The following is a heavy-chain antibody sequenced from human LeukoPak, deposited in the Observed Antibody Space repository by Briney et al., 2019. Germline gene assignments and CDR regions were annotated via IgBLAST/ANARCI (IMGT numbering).Heavy chain of an antibody. CDR1: GYTFTDYF. CDR3: ARMALDGGDSIGFDS. J-gene: IGHJ5*01. V-gene: IGHV1-2*02. Sequence: ASVKVSCKASGYTFTDYFIHWVRQAPGQGLEWMGWINPNIGEASYAQKFQDRVTMTRDRSINTAYMELSRLTSDDTAVYYCARMALDGGDSIGFDSWGQGTLVTVSS. CDR2: INPNIGEA. D-gene: IGHD2-21*02.